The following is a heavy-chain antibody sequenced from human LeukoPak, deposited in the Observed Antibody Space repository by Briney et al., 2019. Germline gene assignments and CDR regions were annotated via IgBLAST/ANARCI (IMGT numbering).Heavy chain of an antibody. J-gene: IGHJ4*02. D-gene: IGHD5-18*01. CDR3: ARGETGYSYGPADY. CDR2: ISSSGSTI. Sequence: GGSLRLSCAASGFTFSSYEMNWVRQAPGKGLEWVSYISSSGSTIYYADSVKGRFTISRDNAKNSLYLQMNSLRAEDTAVYYCARGETGYSYGPADYWGPGTLVTVSS. V-gene: IGHV3-48*03. CDR1: GFTFSSYE.